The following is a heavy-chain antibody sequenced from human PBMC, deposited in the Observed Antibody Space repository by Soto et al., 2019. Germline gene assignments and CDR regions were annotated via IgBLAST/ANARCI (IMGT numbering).Heavy chain of an antibody. CDR3: ARVPGIAAAGDAVDI. CDR2: IKQDGSEK. J-gene: IGHJ3*02. D-gene: IGHD6-13*01. Sequence: GGSLRLSCAASGFTFSSYWMSWVRQAPGKGLEWVANIKQDGSEKYYVDSVKGRFTISRDNAKNSLYLQMNSLRAEDTAVYYCARVPGIAAAGDAVDIWGQGTMVTVSS. V-gene: IGHV3-7*03. CDR1: GFTFSSYW.